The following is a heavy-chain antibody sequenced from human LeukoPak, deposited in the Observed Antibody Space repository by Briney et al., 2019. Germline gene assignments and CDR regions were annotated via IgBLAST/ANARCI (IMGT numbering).Heavy chain of an antibody. V-gene: IGHV4-39*01. D-gene: IGHD6-13*01. J-gene: IGHJ4*02. Sequence: PSETLSLTCTVSGGSISSNSYYWGWIRQPPGKGLEWIGSIYYSGSTFYNPSLKSRVTISVDTSKNQFSLKLSSVTAADTAVYYCAATPLYSSSYDYWGQGTLVTVSS. CDR2: IYYSGST. CDR3: AATPLYSSSYDY. CDR1: GGSISSNSYY.